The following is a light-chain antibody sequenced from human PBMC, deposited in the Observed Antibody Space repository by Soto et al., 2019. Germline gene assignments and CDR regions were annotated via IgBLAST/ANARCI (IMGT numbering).Light chain of an antibody. CDR1: QSLLYSNGYNY. J-gene: IGKJ1*01. Sequence: DIVMTQSPLSLSVTPVEPASISCRSSQSLLYSNGYNYLDWYLQKPGQSPQLLIYLGSNRASGVPDRFSGSGSGTDFTLKIIRVEPEQVGVYYCMQALQIRTFGQGNKVEIK. CDR2: LGS. V-gene: IGKV2-28*01. CDR3: MQALQIRT.